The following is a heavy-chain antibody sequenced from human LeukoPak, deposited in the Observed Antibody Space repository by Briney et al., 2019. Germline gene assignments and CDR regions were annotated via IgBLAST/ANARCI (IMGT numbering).Heavy chain of an antibody. D-gene: IGHD3-22*01. Sequence: GGSLRLSCAASGFTFSSYWMHWVRQAPGKGLVWVSRINSDGSSTSYADSVKGRFTISRDNSKNTLYLQMNSLRAEDTAVYYCAKVPSLYYYDSSGYSPFDYWGQGTLVTVSS. CDR2: INSDGSST. J-gene: IGHJ4*02. V-gene: IGHV3-74*01. CDR3: AKVPSLYYYDSSGYSPFDY. CDR1: GFTFSSYW.